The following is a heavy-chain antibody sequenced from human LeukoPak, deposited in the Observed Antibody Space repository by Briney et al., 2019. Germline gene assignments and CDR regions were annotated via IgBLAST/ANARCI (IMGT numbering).Heavy chain of an antibody. CDR2: MNPNSGNT. J-gene: IGHJ3*02. CDR1: GYTFTSYD. Sequence: ASVKVSCKASGYTFTSYDINWVRQATGQGLEWMGWMNPNSGNTGYAQKFQGRVTMTRNTSISTAYMELSSLRSEDTAVYYCARGEYYDSSGYYYGASYAFDIRGQGTMVTVSS. V-gene: IGHV1-8*01. D-gene: IGHD3-22*01. CDR3: ARGEYYDSSGYYYGASYAFDI.